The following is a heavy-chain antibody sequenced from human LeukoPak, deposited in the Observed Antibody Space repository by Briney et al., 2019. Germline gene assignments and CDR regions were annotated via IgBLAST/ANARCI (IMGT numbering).Heavy chain of an antibody. J-gene: IGHJ5*02. D-gene: IGHD3-10*01. Sequence: PSETLSLTCAVYGGSFSGYYWSWIRQPPGKGLEWIGEINHSGSTNYNPSLKSRVTISVDTSKNQFSLKLSSVTAADTAVYYCARGSIWFGESNWFGPWGQGTLVTVSS. CDR3: ARGSIWFGESNWFGP. CDR1: GGSFSGYY. V-gene: IGHV4-34*01. CDR2: INHSGST.